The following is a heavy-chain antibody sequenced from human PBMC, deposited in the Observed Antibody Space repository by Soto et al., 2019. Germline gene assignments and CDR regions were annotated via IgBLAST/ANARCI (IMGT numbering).Heavy chain of an antibody. D-gene: IGHD1-26*01. CDR3: AKSPLSGSYTRAPFWFDY. CDR1: GFTFSSYA. CDR2: ISGSGGST. Sequence: GGSLRLSCAASGFTFSSYAMSWVRQAPGKGQEWVSAISGSGGSTYYADSVKGRFTISRDNSKNTLYLQMNSLRAEDTAVYYCAKSPLSGSYTRAPFWFDYWGQGTLVTVSS. V-gene: IGHV3-23*01. J-gene: IGHJ4*02.